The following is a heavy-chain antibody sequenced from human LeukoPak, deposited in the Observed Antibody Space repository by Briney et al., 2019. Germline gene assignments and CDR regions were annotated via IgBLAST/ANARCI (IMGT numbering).Heavy chain of an antibody. Sequence: SQTLSLTCTVSGGSISSGDYYWSWIRQPPGKGLEWIGYIYYSGSTYYNPSLKSRVTISVDTSKNQFSLKLSSVTAADTAVYYCAGGDYYYYYMDAWGKGTTVTVSS. CDR3: AGGDYYYYYMDA. V-gene: IGHV4-30-4*08. J-gene: IGHJ6*03. D-gene: IGHD3-10*01. CDR1: GGSISSGDYY. CDR2: IYYSGST.